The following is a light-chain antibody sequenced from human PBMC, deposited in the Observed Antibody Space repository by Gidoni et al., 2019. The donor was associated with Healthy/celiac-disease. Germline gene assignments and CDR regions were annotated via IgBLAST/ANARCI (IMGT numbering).Light chain of an antibody. CDR1: SSNIGSNL. J-gene: IGLJ3*02. CDR3: AAWDDSLSGWV. V-gene: IGLV1-47*01. Sequence: SVLTQPPSASGTPGQRVTISCAGSSSNIGSNLVYWYQQLPGTAPKLLIYRNNQRPSGVPDRFSGFKSGTSASLAISGLRSEDEADYYCAAWDDSLSGWVFGGGTKLTVL. CDR2: RNN.